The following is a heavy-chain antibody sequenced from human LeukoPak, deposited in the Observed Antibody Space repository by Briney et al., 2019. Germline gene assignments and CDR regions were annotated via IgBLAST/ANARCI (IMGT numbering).Heavy chain of an antibody. V-gene: IGHV3-30-3*01. CDR2: TSYDGTTQ. J-gene: IGHJ4*02. Sequence: GGSLRLSCVASGFSFSSYAMHWVRQAPGKGLEWVAVTSYDGTTQYYADSVKGRFTISRDNSKNTLYLQMNSLRAEDTAVYYCAKAMVGIWGQGTLVTVSS. D-gene: IGHD3-10*01. CDR1: GFSFSSYA. CDR3: AKAMVGI.